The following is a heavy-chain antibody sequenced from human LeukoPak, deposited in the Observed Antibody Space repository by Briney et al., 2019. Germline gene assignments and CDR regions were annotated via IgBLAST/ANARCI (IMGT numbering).Heavy chain of an antibody. J-gene: IGHJ3*02. D-gene: IGHD5-12*01. CDR3: AKGIVATTIGSAFDI. V-gene: IGHV3-23*01. Sequence: GGSLRLSCAASGFTFSNAWMSWVRQAPGKGLEWVSAISGSGGSTYYADSVKGRFTISRDNSKNTLYLQMNSLRAEDTAVYYCAKGIVATTIGSAFDIWGQGTMVTVSS. CDR2: ISGSGGST. CDR1: GFTFSNAW.